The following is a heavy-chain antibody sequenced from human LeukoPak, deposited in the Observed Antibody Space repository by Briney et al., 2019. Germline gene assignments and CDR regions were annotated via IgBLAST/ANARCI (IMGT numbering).Heavy chain of an antibody. D-gene: IGHD3-9*01. Sequence: SETLSLTCTVSGGSISSYYWNWIRQSPGKGLEWIGYIYYSGTTKYNPSLTSRVTISVDTSKNQFSLKLNSVTAADTAVYFCARGDYDTLTGYWNWFDPWGQGTLVTVSS. CDR3: ARGDYDTLTGYWNWFDP. J-gene: IGHJ5*02. V-gene: IGHV4-59*01. CDR1: GGSISSYY. CDR2: IYYSGTT.